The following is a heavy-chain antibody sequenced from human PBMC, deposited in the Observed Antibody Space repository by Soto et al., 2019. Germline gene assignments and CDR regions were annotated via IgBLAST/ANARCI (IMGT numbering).Heavy chain of an antibody. CDR2: IIPIFGTA. CDR1: GGTFSSYA. Sequence: QVQLVQSGAEVKKPGSSVKVSCKASGGTFSSYAISWVRQAPGQGLEWMGGIIPIFGTADYPQKFQGRVTMSADESTSTAHVERSSLRSEDTALYYCAKNTENYYYGMDVWGQGTTVTVSS. V-gene: IGHV1-69*12. CDR3: AKNTENYYYGMDV. J-gene: IGHJ6*02.